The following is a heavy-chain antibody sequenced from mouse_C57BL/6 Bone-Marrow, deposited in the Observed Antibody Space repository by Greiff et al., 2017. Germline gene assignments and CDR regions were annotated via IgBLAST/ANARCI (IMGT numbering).Heavy chain of an antibody. CDR3: ARNYYGSKGYFDV. J-gene: IGHJ1*03. CDR2: ISSGGSYT. D-gene: IGHD1-1*01. CDR1: GFTFSSYG. V-gene: IGHV5-6*01. Sequence: EVNVVESGGDLVKPGGSLKLSCAASGFTFSSYGMSWVRQTPDKRLEWVATISSGGSYTYYPDSVKGRFTISRDNAKNTLYLQMSSLKSEDTAMYYCARNYYGSKGYFDVWGTGTTVTVSS.